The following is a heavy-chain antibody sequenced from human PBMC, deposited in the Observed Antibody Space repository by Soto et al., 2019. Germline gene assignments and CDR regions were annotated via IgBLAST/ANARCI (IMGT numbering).Heavy chain of an antibody. V-gene: IGHV1-2*02. CDR1: GYTFTGYY. J-gene: IGHJ4*02. CDR2: INPNSGGT. Sequence: ASVKVSCKASGYTFTGYYMHWVRQAPGQGLEWMGWINPNSGGTNYAQKFQGRVTMTRDTSISTAYMELSRLRSDDTAVYYCARVPPYGSGDYYFGYWGQGTLVTVSS. CDR3: ARVPPYGSGDYYFGY. D-gene: IGHD3-10*01.